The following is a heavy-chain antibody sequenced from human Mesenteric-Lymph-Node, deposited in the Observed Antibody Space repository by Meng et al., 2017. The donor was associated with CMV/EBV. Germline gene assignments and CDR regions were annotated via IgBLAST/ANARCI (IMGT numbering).Heavy chain of an antibody. D-gene: IGHD6-6*01. Sequence: GSLRLSCSVSGGSITGYFWSWIRQPPGKGLEWIGEINHSGSTNYNPSLKSRVTISVDTSKNQFSLKLSSVTAADTAVYYCARGPLEYSSSSRHFDYWGQGTLVTVSS. J-gene: IGHJ4*02. CDR3: ARGPLEYSSSSRHFDY. CDR1: GGSITGYF. V-gene: IGHV4-34*01. CDR2: INHSGST.